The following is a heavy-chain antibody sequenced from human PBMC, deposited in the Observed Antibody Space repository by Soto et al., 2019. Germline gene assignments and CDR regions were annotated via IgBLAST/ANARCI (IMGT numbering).Heavy chain of an antibody. CDR2: ISHRGTA. V-gene: IGHV4-31*03. Sequence: PSETLSLTCTVSGGSISSGAYYWGWICQHPGKGLEWIGYISHRGTAYYTPSLKSRVSLSVDPSKSQFSLNVTSLTAADTAVYYCARVSATGTRWFDPWGPGTLVTVSS. D-gene: IGHD6-13*01. CDR3: ARVSATGTRWFDP. CDR1: GGSISSGAYY. J-gene: IGHJ5*02.